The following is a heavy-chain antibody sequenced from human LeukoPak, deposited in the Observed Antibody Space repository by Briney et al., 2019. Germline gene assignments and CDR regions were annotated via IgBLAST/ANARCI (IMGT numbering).Heavy chain of an antibody. V-gene: IGHV1-46*01. D-gene: IGHD3-22*01. CDR3: ARDYDSSGYFTGGAFDI. CDR1: GYTFTSYY. Sequence: ASVKVCCKASGYTFTSYYMHWVRQAPGQGLEWMGIINPSGGSTSYAQKFQGRVTMTRDTSTSTVYMELSSLRSEDTAVYYCARDYDSSGYFTGGAFDIWGQGTMVTVSS. CDR2: INPSGGST. J-gene: IGHJ3*02.